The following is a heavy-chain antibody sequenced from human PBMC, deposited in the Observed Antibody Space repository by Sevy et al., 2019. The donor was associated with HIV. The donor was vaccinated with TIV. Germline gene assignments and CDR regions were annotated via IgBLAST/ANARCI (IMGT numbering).Heavy chain of an antibody. CDR3: ASRREAGPFPFDY. CDR1: GFTFSNYW. V-gene: IGHV3-74*01. Sequence: GGSLRLSCAASGFTFSNYWMHWVRQAPGKGLVWVSRINTDGSVTSYADSVTGRSNADSVKGRFTISRDNAKNTLYLQMNSLGVEETAVYYCASRREAGPFPFDYWGQGTLVTVSS. J-gene: IGHJ4*02. D-gene: IGHD6-13*01. CDR2: INTDGSVT.